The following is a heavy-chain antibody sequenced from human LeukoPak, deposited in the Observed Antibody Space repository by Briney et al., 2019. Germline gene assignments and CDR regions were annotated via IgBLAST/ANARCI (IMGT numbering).Heavy chain of an antibody. J-gene: IGHJ4*02. D-gene: IGHD6-6*01. V-gene: IGHV4-59*01. CDR1: GGSISSYY. CDR2: IYDSGST. Sequence: SETLSLTCIVSGGSISSYYWSWIRQPPGKGLEWIGYIYDSGSTNYNPSLQSRVTISVDTSKNQFSLNLDSVTAADTAVYYCARAAIRSSTAARPAFFFDYWGQGTLVTVSS. CDR3: ARAAIRSSTAARPAFFFDY.